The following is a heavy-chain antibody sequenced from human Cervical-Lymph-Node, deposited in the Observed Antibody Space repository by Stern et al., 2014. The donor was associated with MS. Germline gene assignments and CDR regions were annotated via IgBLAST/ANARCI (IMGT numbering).Heavy chain of an antibody. CDR2: IYWDDDK. Sequence: QVTLKESGPTLVKPTQTLTLTCTFSGFSLSTVTEGVSWIRQPPGKALEWLGHIYWDDDKRYSPSLGSRLTITKDSSKNQVVLTMTNMDPVDKATYFCAHSRISCGGGYCHGRALDYWGQGTLVTVSS. D-gene: IGHD2-21*01. J-gene: IGHJ4*02. CDR3: AHSRISCGGGYCHGRALDY. CDR1: GFSLSTVTEG. V-gene: IGHV2-5*02.